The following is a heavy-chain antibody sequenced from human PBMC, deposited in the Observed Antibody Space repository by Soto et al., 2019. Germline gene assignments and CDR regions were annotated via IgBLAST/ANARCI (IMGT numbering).Heavy chain of an antibody. J-gene: IGHJ4*02. V-gene: IGHV4-39*01. D-gene: IGHD2-15*01. CDR2: IYYSGST. Sequence: NPSETLSLTCTVSGGSISSSSYYWGWIRQPPGKGLEWIGSIYYSGSTYYNPSLKSRVTISVDTSKNQFSLKLSSVTAADTAVYYCARQLVVVVAAIPVGSYFDYWGQGTLVTVSS. CDR3: ARQLVVVVAAIPVGSYFDY. CDR1: GGSISSSSYY.